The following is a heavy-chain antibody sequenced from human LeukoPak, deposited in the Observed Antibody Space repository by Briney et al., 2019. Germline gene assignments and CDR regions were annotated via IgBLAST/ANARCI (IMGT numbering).Heavy chain of an antibody. D-gene: IGHD2-8*02. V-gene: IGHV4-38-2*02. CDR3: ARSGLSPPGAKIYWYFDL. CDR2: INHSGST. Sequence: PSETLSLICTVSAYSISSGYYWGWIRPPPGKGLEWIGEINHSGSTNYNPSLKSRVTISVDTSKNQFSLKLSSVTAPDTAVYYCARSGLSPPGAKIYWYFDLWGRGTLVTVSS. CDR1: AYSISSGYY. J-gene: IGHJ2*01.